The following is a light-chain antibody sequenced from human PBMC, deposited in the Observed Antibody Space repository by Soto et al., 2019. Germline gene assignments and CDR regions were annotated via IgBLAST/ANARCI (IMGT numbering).Light chain of an antibody. CDR3: SSYAGSNNYVV. CDR2: EVS. CDR1: SSDVGGYNY. J-gene: IGLJ2*01. V-gene: IGLV2-8*01. Sequence: QSALTQPPSASGSPGQSVTISCTGTSSDVGGYNYVSWYQQHPGKAPKLMIYEVSKRPSGVPDRFSGSKSGNTASLAVSELRAEDEADYYCSSYAGSNNYVVFGGGTKLTVL.